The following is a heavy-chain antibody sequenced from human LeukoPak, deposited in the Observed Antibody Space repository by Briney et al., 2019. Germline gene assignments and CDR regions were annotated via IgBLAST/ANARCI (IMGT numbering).Heavy chain of an antibody. CDR3: ARDDIAAAGYYYYMDV. CDR1: GGSISSYY. J-gene: IGHJ6*03. V-gene: IGHV4-59*01. Sequence: SETLSLTCTVSGGSISSYYWSWIRQPPGKGLEWIGYIYYSGSTNYNPSLKSRVTISVDTSKNQFSLKLSSVTAADTAVYYCARDDIAAAGYYYYMDVWGKGTTVTVSS. CDR2: IYYSGST. D-gene: IGHD6-13*01.